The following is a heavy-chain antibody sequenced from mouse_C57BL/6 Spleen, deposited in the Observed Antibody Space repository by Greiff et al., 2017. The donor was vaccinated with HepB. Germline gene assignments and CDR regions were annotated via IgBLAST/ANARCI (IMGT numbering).Heavy chain of an antibody. J-gene: IGHJ4*01. CDR3: SRGDCYYSSAMDY. D-gene: IGHD2-3*01. V-gene: IGHV1-69*01. CDR1: GYTFTSYW. Sequence: QVQLQQPGAELVMPGASVKLSCKASGYTFTSYWMHWVKQRPGQGLEWIGEIDPSDSYTNYNQKFKGKSTLTVDKSSSTAYMQLSSLTSEDSAVYYCSRGDCYYSSAMDYCAQRTSVTVSS. CDR2: IDPSDSYT.